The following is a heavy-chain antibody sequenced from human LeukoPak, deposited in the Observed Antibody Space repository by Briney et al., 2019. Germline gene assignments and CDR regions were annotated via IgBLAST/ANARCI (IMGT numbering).Heavy chain of an antibody. CDR2: INHSGST. J-gene: IGHJ4*02. CDR1: GVSFSGYY. V-gene: IGHV4-34*01. D-gene: IGHD6-6*01. CDR3: ATEYSSSGYGY. Sequence: PSETLSLTCAVYGVSFSGYYWSWIRQPPGKGLEWIGEINHSGSTNYNPSLKSRVTISVDTSKNQFSLKLSSVTAADTAVYYCATEYSSSGYGYWGQGTLVTVSS.